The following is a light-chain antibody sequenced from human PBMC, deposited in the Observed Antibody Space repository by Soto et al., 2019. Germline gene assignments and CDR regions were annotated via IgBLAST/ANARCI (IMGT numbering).Light chain of an antibody. CDR1: SNDIGGSKY. CDR2: EVS. J-gene: IGLJ1*01. CDR3: NSFKNTITFV. V-gene: IGLV2-14*01. Sequence: QSALTQPASVSGSPGQSITISCTGTSNDIGGSKYVSWYQHHPGKAPKLVIYEVSNRPSGVSKRFSGSKSGNTASLTISGLQAEDEADYYCNSFKNTITFVFGTGTKVTVL.